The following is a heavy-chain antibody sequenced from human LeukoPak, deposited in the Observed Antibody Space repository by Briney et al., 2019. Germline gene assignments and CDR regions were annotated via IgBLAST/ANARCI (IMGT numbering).Heavy chain of an antibody. CDR3: GRDPNGHDRWAAHD. Sequence: GSSVKGSCKPSGYTFTAAYIYWVRQAPVQGVEWRCWINPKSGGTDSAQKIQGRVTLTRDTSISTAYMEMSRLRYDDTAVYYGGRDPNGHDRWAAHDWGQGTLVTVS. J-gene: IGHJ4*02. CDR2: INPKSGGT. V-gene: IGHV1-2*02. D-gene: IGHD5-12*01. CDR1: GYTFTAAY.